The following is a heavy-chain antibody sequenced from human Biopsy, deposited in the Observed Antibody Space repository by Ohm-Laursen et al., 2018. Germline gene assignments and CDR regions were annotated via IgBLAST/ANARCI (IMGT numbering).Heavy chain of an antibody. CDR3: AKDQGYYYDRSVYYYFDY. CDR2: ITSSGDTT. Sequence: SLRLSCAASGFPFDDYAMSWVRQATGKGLEWVSAITSSGDTTYYSDSVKGRFTISRDSSKNTLHLQMNSLRAEDTAVYYCAKDQGYYYDRSVYYYFDYWGQGTLVTVSS. V-gene: IGHV3-23*01. CDR1: GFPFDDYA. D-gene: IGHD3-22*01. J-gene: IGHJ4*02.